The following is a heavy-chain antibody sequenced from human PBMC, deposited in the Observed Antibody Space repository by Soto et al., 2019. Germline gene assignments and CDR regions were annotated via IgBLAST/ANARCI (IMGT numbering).Heavy chain of an antibody. CDR1: GLTFRSDW. Sequence: GGSLSLSCAGAGLTFRSDWLSWVRQAPGKGLEWVANINQDGSERYYVDSVRGRFTISRDNVENALYLQLNSLRPEDTAVYYCAVYGYGVSAAAYWGQGTLVTVSS. CDR2: INQDGSER. J-gene: IGHJ4*02. CDR3: AVYGYGVSAAAY. V-gene: IGHV3-7*03. D-gene: IGHD4-17*01.